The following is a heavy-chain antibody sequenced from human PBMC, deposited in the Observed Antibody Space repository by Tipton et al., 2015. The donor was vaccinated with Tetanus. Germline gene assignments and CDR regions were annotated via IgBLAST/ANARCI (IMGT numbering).Heavy chain of an antibody. CDR2: ISYSGST. Sequence: TLSLTCSVSGGSIRSDNYYWNWIRQPPGKGLEWLAYISYSGSTNSNYPLKSRITISQDTSKNQFSLKLTPVTAADTAVYYCARRSYCSSSRCFDAFDLGGQGTMVTASS. CDR3: ARRSYCSSSRCFDAFDL. D-gene: IGHD2-2*01. J-gene: IGHJ3*01. CDR1: GGSIRSDNYY. V-gene: IGHV4-61*01.